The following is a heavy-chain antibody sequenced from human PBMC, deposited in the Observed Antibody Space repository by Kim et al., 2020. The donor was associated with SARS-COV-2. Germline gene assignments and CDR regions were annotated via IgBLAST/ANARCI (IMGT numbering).Heavy chain of an antibody. V-gene: IGHV4-34*01. CDR1: GGSFSGYY. D-gene: IGHD3-22*01. J-gene: IGHJ4*02. CDR3: ARGHHDSSGYYFGAHDY. Sequence: SETLSLTCAVYGGSFSGYYWSWIRQPPGKGLEWIGEINHSGSTNYNPSLKSRVTISVDTSKNQFSLKLSSVTAADTAVYYCARGHHDSSGYYFGAHDYWGQGTLITVSS. CDR2: INHSGST.